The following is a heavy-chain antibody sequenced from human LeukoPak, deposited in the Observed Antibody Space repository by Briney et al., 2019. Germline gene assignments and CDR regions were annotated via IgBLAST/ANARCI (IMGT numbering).Heavy chain of an antibody. V-gene: IGHV4-59*01. D-gene: IGHD3-10*01. CDR2: IYYSGST. J-gene: IGHJ4*02. CDR1: GGSISSYY. Sequence: SETLSLTCTVSGGSISSYYWSWIRQPPGKGLEWIGYIYYSGSTNYNPSLKSRVTISVDTSKNQFSLKLSSVTAADTAVYYCASHITMVRGASVDYWGQGTLVTVSP. CDR3: ASHITMVRGASVDY.